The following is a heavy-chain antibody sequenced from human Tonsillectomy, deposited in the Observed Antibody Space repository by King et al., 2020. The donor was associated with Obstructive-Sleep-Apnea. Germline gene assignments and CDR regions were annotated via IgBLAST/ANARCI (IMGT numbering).Heavy chain of an antibody. V-gene: IGHV3-30*04. J-gene: IGHJ4*02. D-gene: IGHD6-19*01. CDR2: ISFDGSIK. CDR3: ARDRVIAVAGTVY. Sequence: VQLVESGGGVVQPGRSLRLSCAASGFTFSSCAMHWVRQAPGKGLEWVAVISFDGSIKYYAESVKGRFTISRDNSKNPLYLQMSSLRADDTAVYYCARDRVIAVAGTVYWGQGTLVTVSS. CDR1: GFTFSSCA.